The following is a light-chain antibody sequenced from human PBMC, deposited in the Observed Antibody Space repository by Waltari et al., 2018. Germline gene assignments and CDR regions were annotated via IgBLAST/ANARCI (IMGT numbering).Light chain of an antibody. CDR1: SSDVGGYNY. Sequence: QSALTQPPSASGSPGQSVTLSCTGTSSDVGGYNYVSWYQQYPGKVPKLMIYEVSKRPAGVPVRFSGSKSGNTASLTVSGLQAEDEADYYCTSYAGSYVIFGGGTKLTVL. CDR2: EVS. V-gene: IGLV2-8*01. CDR3: TSYAGSYVI. J-gene: IGLJ2*01.